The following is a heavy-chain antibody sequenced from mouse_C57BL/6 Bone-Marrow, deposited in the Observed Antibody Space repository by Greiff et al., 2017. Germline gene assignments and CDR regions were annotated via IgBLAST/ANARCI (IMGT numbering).Heavy chain of an antibody. D-gene: IGHD1-1*01. CDR2: ISDGGSYT. CDR1: GFTFSSYA. J-gene: IGHJ2*01. V-gene: IGHV5-4*03. CDR3: ARRRYGSSYGFDY. Sequence: EVKLVESGGGLVKPGGSLKLSCAASGFTFSSYAMSWVRQTPEKRLEWVATISDGGSYTYYPDNVKGRFTISRDNAKNNLYLQMSQLKSEDTAMYYCARRRYGSSYGFDYWGQGTTLTVSS.